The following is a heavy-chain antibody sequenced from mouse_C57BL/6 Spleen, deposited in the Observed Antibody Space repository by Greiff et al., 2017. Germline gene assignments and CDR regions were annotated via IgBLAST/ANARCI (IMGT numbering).Heavy chain of an antibody. CDR1: GFTFSDYY. CDR3: ARGLTGYFDV. D-gene: IGHD1-1*01. Sequence: DVQLVESEGGLVQPGSSMKLSCTASGFTFSDYYMAWVRQVPEKGLEWVANINYDGSSTYYLDSLKSRFIISRDNAKNILYLQMSSLKSEDTATYYCARGLTGYFDVWGTGTTVTVSS. V-gene: IGHV5-16*01. J-gene: IGHJ1*03. CDR2: INYDGSST.